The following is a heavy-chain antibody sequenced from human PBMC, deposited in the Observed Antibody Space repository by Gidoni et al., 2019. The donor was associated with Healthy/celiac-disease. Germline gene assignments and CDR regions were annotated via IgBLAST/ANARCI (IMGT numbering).Heavy chain of an antibody. CDR3: ASSGPWIQLWSSYFDY. J-gene: IGHJ4*02. D-gene: IGHD5-18*01. CDR1: GGSISSSSYY. Sequence: QLQLQESGPGLVKPSETLSLTCTVSGGSISSSSYYWGWIRQPPGKGLEWIGSIYYSGSTYYNPSLKSRVTISVDTSKNQFSLKLSSVTAADTAVYYCASSGPWIQLWSSYFDYWGQGTLVTVSS. V-gene: IGHV4-39*01. CDR2: IYYSGST.